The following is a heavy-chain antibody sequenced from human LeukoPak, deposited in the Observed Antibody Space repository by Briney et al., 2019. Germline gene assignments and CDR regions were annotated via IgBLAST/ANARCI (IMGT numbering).Heavy chain of an antibody. CDR3: AKSRGGYYGMGAFDI. CDR2: ISYDGNNE. Sequence: GGSLRLSCAASGFTFGAYAMHWVRQSPGKGLEWVALISYDGNNEWYADSVKGRFTVSRDNSKNTLYLQMNSLRAEDTAVYYCAKSRGGYYGMGAFDIWGQGTMVTVSS. V-gene: IGHV3-30*04. J-gene: IGHJ3*02. D-gene: IGHD3-3*01. CDR1: GFTFGAYA.